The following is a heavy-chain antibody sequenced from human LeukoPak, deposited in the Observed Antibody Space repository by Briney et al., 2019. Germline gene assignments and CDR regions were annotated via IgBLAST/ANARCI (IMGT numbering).Heavy chain of an antibody. Sequence: GASVKVSCKASGGTFSSYAISWVRQAPGQGLEWMGRIIPIFGTANYAQKFQGRVTITTDESTSTAYMELSSLRSEDTAVYYCARDKAEAGTSYFDYWGQGTLVTVSS. J-gene: IGHJ4*03. V-gene: IGHV1-69*05. CDR1: GGTFSSYA. CDR3: ARDKAEAGTSYFDY. CDR2: IIPIFGTA. D-gene: IGHD6-13*01.